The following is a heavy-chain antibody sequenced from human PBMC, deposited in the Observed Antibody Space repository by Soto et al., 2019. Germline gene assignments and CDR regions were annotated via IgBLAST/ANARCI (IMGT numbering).Heavy chain of an antibody. J-gene: IGHJ4*02. Sequence: QVQLVESGGGVVQPGRSLRLSCAASGFTFSSYGMHWVCQAPVKGLEWVAVISYEGSNKYYADSVKGRFTISRYNSKNTLYLQMNSLRVEDPAVYYCAKLGPYMVVNDGIDYWGLGTLVNVAS. D-gene: IGHD2-15*01. V-gene: IGHV3-30*18. CDR1: GFTFSSYG. CDR2: ISYEGSNK. CDR3: AKLGPYMVVNDGIDY.